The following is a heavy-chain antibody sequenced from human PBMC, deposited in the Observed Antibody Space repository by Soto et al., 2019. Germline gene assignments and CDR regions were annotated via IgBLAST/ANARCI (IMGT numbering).Heavy chain of an antibody. CDR1: GFTFSDYW. J-gene: IGHJ6*02. D-gene: IGHD3-3*01. Sequence: GGSLRLSCAASGFTFSDYWMSWVRQAPGKGLEWVANMKQDGSEEYYVDSVKGRFTISRDNAKKSLYLQMNSLRAEDTAVYYCARDQSLQVGVGPFWIDVWGQGTTVTVS. CDR2: MKQDGSEE. CDR3: ARDQSLQVGVGPFWIDV. V-gene: IGHV3-7*03.